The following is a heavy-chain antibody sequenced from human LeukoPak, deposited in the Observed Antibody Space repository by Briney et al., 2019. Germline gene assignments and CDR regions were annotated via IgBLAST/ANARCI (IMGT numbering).Heavy chain of an antibody. CDR3: AKTSVGEGRIIGSGYFDN. CDR2: FKGSGTVT. Sequence: GGSLRLSCVAPGFTFSLYAMSSAREAPGKGVEWDSIFKGSGTVTYYADSVKGRFTIPRDNSKNTLYLQMNSLRAEDTAVYYCAKTSVGEGRIIGSGYFDNWGQGTLVTVSS. D-gene: IGHD2-15*01. J-gene: IGHJ4*02. CDR1: GFTFSLYA. V-gene: IGHV3-23*01.